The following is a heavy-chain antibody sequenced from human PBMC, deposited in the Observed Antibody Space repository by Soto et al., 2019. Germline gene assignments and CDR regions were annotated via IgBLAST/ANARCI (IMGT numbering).Heavy chain of an antibody. Sequence: QVQLVQSGAEVKKPGASVKVSCKASGYTFTSYYMHWVRQAPGQGLEWMGIINPSGGSTSYAQKFQGRVTMTRETSTSTVYMELSSLRSEDTAVYYCAANAVAQYYFDYWGQGTLVTVSS. CDR3: AANAVAQYYFDY. CDR1: GYTFTSYY. J-gene: IGHJ4*02. CDR2: INPSGGST. V-gene: IGHV1-46*01. D-gene: IGHD6-19*01.